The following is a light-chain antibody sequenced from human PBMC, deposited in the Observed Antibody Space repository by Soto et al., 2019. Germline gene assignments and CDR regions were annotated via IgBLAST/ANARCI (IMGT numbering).Light chain of an antibody. Sequence: IVLTQYPATMSVSPGERATLSCRASQNVRYNLAWYQQKPGQAPRLLIYGASTRASDIPPRFSGGGSGTEFTLTINSLQSEDFAVYYCHQYNTWFTFGQGTKLEIK. CDR1: QNVRYN. CDR3: HQYNTWFT. V-gene: IGKV3-15*01. CDR2: GAS. J-gene: IGKJ2*01.